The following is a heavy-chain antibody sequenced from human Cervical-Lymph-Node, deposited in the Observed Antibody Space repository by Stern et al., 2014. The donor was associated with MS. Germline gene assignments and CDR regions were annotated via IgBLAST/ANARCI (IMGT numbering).Heavy chain of an antibody. V-gene: IGHV5-51*03. D-gene: IGHD2-21*02. CDR1: GYNFTTYW. CDR2: IYPGDSDI. J-gene: IGHJ3*02. CDR3: ARLVMTGAFDI. Sequence: EVQLEESGVEVKKPGESLKISCKGSGYNFTTYWIGWVRQMPGKGLEWMGIIYPGDSDIRYSPSFQGPGTISADKSLMPAYLQWDSLKAWDTAMYYCARLVMTGAFDIWGQGTMVTASS.